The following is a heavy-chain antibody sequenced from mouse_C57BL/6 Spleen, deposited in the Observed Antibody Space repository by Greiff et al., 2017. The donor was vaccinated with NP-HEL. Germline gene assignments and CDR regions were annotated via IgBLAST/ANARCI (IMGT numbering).Heavy chain of an antibody. CDR2: INPNNGGT. Sequence: VQLKQSGPEPVKPGASVKISCKASGYTFTDYYMNWVKQSPGKSLEWIGDINPNNGGTSYNQKFKGKATLTVDKSSSSAYMELLSLTSEDSAVYYWAREGHYEYDGGYSYFDVWGTGTTVTVPS. CDR3: AREGHYEYDGGYSYFDV. CDR1: GYTFTDYY. V-gene: IGHV1-26*01. D-gene: IGHD2-4*01. J-gene: IGHJ1*03.